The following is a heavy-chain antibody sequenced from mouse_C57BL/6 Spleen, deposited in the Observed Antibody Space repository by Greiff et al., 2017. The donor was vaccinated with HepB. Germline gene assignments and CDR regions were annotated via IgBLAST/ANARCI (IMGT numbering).Heavy chain of an antibody. D-gene: IGHD4-1*01. CDR3: ATGGSFAY. CDR2: ISSGSSTI. J-gene: IGHJ3*01. Sequence: EVKLMESGGGLVKPGGSLKLSCAASGFTFSDYGMHWVRQAPEKGLEWVAYISSGSSTIYYADTVKGRFTISRDNAKNTLFLQMTSLRSEDTAMYYCATGGSFAYWGQGTLVTVSA. V-gene: IGHV5-17*01. CDR1: GFTFSDYG.